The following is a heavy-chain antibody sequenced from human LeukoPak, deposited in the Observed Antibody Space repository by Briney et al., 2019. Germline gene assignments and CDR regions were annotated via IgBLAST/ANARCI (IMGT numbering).Heavy chain of an antibody. CDR2: IYYSGST. V-gene: IGHV4-38-2*02. Sequence: PSETLSLTCTVSGYSISSGNYWGWIRQPPGKGLEWIGSIYYSGSTYYNPSLKSRVTISVDTSKNQFSLKLSSVTAADTAVYYCARDIPIITLVRGVIMTNWYFDLWGRGTLVTVSS. J-gene: IGHJ2*01. CDR1: GYSISSGNY. CDR3: ARDIPIITLVRGVIMTNWYFDL. D-gene: IGHD3-10*01.